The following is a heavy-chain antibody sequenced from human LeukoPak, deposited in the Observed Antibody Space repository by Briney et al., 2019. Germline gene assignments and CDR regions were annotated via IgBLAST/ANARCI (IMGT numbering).Heavy chain of an antibody. CDR2: IIPIFGTA. CDR3: ARERGYYDSSGPLDY. J-gene: IGHJ4*02. Sequence: SVKVSCKASGGTFSSYAISWVRQAPGQGLEWMGGIIPIFGTANYAQKFQGRVTISTDESTSTAYMELSSLRSEDTAVYYCARERGYYDSSGPLDYWGQGTLVTVSS. V-gene: IGHV1-69*05. CDR1: GGTFSSYA. D-gene: IGHD3-22*01.